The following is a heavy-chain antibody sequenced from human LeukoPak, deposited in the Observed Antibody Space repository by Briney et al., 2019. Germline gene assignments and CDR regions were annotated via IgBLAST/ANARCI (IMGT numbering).Heavy chain of an antibody. Sequence: RAAETLSLTCTVSGDSISSYYWSWIRQPPGKGLEWIGFVYYSGNTNYNASLTSRVTMSVETPKNQLSQKQITWTAADTAMYYCARRGRIPDYWGQGTLVTVSS. CDR2: VYYSGNT. CDR1: GDSISSYY. D-gene: IGHD2-21*01. V-gene: IGHV4-59*01. CDR3: ARRGRIPDY. J-gene: IGHJ4*02.